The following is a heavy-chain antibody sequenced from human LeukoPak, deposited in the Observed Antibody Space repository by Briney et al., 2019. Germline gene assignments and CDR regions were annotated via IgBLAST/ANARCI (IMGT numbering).Heavy chain of an antibody. V-gene: IGHV3-21*01. CDR3: ARGGGYSGYDLFDY. D-gene: IGHD5-12*01. CDR2: ISSSSSYI. J-gene: IGHJ4*02. Sequence: GGSLRLSCAASGFTFSSYSMNWVRQAPGKGLEWVSSISSSSSYIYYADSVKGRFTISRDNAKNSLYLQMNSLRAEDTAVYYCARGGGYSGYDLFDYWGQGTLVTVSS. CDR1: GFTFSSYS.